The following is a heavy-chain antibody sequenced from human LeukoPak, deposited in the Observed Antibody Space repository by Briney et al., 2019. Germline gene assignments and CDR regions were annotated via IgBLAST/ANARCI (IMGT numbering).Heavy chain of an antibody. D-gene: IGHD1-26*01. CDR1: GYTFTGYY. Sequence: ASVKVSCKASGYTFTGYYMHWVRQAPGQGLEWMGWINPNSGGTNYAQKFQGRVTMTRDTSISTAYMELSRLRSDDTAVYYCARAGIVGATEGVDAFDIWGQGTMVIASS. CDR3: ARAGIVGATEGVDAFDI. V-gene: IGHV1-2*02. J-gene: IGHJ3*02. CDR2: INPNSGGT.